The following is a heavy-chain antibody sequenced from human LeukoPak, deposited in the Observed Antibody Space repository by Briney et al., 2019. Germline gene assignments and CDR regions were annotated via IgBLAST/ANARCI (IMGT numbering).Heavy chain of an antibody. CDR1: GFPFSSYA. V-gene: IGHV3-23*01. CDR3: AKGLDYYYYYMDV. Sequence: GGSLSLSCAASGFPFSSYAMSWVRQVPGKGLEWVSAISGSGGSTYYADSVKGRFTISRDNSKNTLYLQMNSLRAEDTAVYYCAKGLDYYYYYMDVWGKGTTVTVSS. J-gene: IGHJ6*03. CDR2: ISGSGGST.